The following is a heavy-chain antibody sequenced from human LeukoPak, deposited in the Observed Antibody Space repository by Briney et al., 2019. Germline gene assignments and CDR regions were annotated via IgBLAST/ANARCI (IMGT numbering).Heavy chain of an antibody. D-gene: IGHD4-17*01. J-gene: IGHJ6*02. V-gene: IGHV3-30*18. CDR1: GFAFSSYG. CDR2: ISYDGSNK. Sequence: GRSLRLSCAASGFAFSSYGMHWVRQAPGKGLEWVAVISYDGSNKYYADSVKGRFTISRDNSKNTLYLQMNSLRAEDTAVYYCAKEALRDGDYDIYYYYGMDVWGQGTTVTVSS. CDR3: AKEALRDGDYDIYYYYGMDV.